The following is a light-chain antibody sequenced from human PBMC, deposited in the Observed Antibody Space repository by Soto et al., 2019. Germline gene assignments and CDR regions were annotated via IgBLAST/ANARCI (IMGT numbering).Light chain of an antibody. CDR3: CSYTSTYTLV. CDR1: NSDIGGYKF. CDR2: GVN. Sequence: QSALTQPASVSGSPGQSITISCSGSNSDIGGYKFVSWYRQDPGKAPKVIIYGVNNRPSGVSDRFSGSKSGNTASLTISGLQPEDEADYYCCSYTSTYTLVFGGGTKLTVL. J-gene: IGLJ3*02. V-gene: IGLV2-14*01.